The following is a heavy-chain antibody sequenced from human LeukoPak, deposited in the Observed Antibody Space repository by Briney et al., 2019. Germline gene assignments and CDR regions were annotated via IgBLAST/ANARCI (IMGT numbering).Heavy chain of an antibody. D-gene: IGHD6-19*01. J-gene: IGHJ4*02. CDR1: GYTFTSYY. Sequence: ASVKVSCKASGYTFTSYYMHWVRQAPGQGLEWMGIINPSGGSTSYAQKFQGRVTMTRDTSTSTVYMELSSLRSEDTAVNYCARGGVIAVAGTALDYWGQGTLVTVSS. CDR3: ARGGVIAVAGTALDY. CDR2: INPSGGST. V-gene: IGHV1-46*01.